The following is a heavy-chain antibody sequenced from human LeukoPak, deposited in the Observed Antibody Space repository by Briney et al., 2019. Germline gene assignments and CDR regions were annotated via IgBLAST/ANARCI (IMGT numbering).Heavy chain of an antibody. CDR3: TRVRSSSWYDY. Sequence: GGSLRLSCATSGFTFSTSWMHWVRQAPGKGLVWVSRISGDGTTTTYADSVKGRFTISRDNAKNTLFLQMNSLRVDDAAVYYCTRVRSSSWYDYWGQGALVTVSS. CDR2: ISGDGTTT. CDR1: GFTFSTSW. J-gene: IGHJ4*02. V-gene: IGHV3-74*01. D-gene: IGHD6-13*01.